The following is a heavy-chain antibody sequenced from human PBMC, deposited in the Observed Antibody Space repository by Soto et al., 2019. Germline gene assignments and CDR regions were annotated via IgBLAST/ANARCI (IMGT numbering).Heavy chain of an antibody. D-gene: IGHD2-2*01. CDR2: VSGNGAVT. V-gene: IGHV3-23*01. CDR3: AKVPASLKTFDY. J-gene: IGHJ4*02. Sequence: EVQLLDSGGGLAQPGGYLRLSCAASGFTFGNYAMNWVRQAPGKGLEWVSTVSGNGAVTYYADSVKGRFTISRDNSRSTLYLQMNNLRAEDTAIYFCAKVPASLKTFDYWGQGTLVTVSS. CDR1: GFTFGNYA.